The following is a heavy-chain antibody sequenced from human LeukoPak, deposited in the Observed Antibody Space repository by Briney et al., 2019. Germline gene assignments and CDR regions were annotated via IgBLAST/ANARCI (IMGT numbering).Heavy chain of an antibody. CDR2: IYTSGST. CDR1: GGSISSYY. CDR3: ARLNYYGSGSSEGAYYYYGMDV. V-gene: IGHV4-4*07. D-gene: IGHD3-10*01. Sequence: SETLSLTCTVSGGSISSYYWSWIRQPAGKGLEWIGRIYTSGSTNYNPSLKSRVTISVDTSKNQFSLKLSSVTAADTAVYYCARLNYYGSGSSEGAYYYYGMDVWGQGTTVTVSS. J-gene: IGHJ6*02.